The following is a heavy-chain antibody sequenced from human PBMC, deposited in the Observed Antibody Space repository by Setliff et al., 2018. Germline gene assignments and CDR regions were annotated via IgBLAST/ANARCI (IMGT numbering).Heavy chain of an antibody. J-gene: IGHJ4*02. D-gene: IGHD2-2*01. CDR3: ASCRYQVPYDY. CDR1: GGSINSGSYY. CDR2: VYDSGTT. V-gene: IGHV4-39*01. Sequence: SETLSLTCTVSGGSINSGSYYWGWIRQPPGKGLEWIGTVYDSGTTYYNPSLKSRVTIFVDTSKNQFSLNLNSVTAADTGVYYCASCRYQVPYDYRGQGILVTVSS.